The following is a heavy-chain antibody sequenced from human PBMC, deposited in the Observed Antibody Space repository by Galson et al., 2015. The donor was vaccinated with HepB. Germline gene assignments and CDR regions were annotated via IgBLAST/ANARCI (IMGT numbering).Heavy chain of an antibody. J-gene: IGHJ3*02. CDR1: GYTFTSYG. Sequence: SVKVSCKASGYTFTSYGISWVRQAPGQGLEWMGWISAYNGNTNYAQKLQGRVTMTTDTSTSTAYMELRSLRSDDTAVYYCARDCLRLGELGAFDIWGQGTMVTVSS. D-gene: IGHD3-16*01. V-gene: IGHV1-18*01. CDR2: ISAYNGNT. CDR3: ARDCLRLGELGAFDI.